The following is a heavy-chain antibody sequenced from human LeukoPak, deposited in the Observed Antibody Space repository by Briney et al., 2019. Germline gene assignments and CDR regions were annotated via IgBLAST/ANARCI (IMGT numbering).Heavy chain of an antibody. J-gene: IGHJ6*02. V-gene: IGHV1-46*01. D-gene: IGHD3-16*02. Sequence: ASVKVSCKASGYTFTSYYMFWVRQAPGQGLEWMGIINPSGGSTNYAPKFQGRVTITRDTSASTAYMALSNLRSEDTAVYYCVRDQKITFGGVIAPSVGLDVWGQGTTVTVSS. CDR2: INPSGGST. CDR1: GYTFTSYY. CDR3: VRDQKITFGGVIAPSVGLDV.